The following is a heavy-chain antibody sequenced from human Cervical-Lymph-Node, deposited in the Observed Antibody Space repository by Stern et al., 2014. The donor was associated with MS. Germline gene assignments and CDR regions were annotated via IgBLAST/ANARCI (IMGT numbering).Heavy chain of an antibody. V-gene: IGHV3-11*01. CDR2: ISSSGSTI. Sequence: VQLVESGGGLVKPGGSLRLSCAASGFTFSDYYMSWIRQAPGKGLEWVSYISSSGSTIYYADSVKGRFTISRDNATNSMYLQINSLRAEDPAVYSCARGAYYYGSGTADAFDIWGQGTMVTVSS. CDR1: GFTFSDYY. J-gene: IGHJ3*02. CDR3: ARGAYYYGSGTADAFDI. D-gene: IGHD3-10*01.